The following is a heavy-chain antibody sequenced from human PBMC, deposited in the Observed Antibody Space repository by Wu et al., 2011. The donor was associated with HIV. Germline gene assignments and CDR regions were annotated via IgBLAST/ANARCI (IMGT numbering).Heavy chain of an antibody. Sequence: QVHLVQSGAEVKKPGSSVKVSCQASGGTFNTYAFNWVRQAPRQGLEWMGRIIPFYGTTHYAQKFQGRVTITADKSTTTTYMELSSLRSEDTAVYYCVRVVRYPHCYMDVWGKGTTVTVSS. CDR3: VRVVRYPHCYMDV. D-gene: IGHD1-1*01. V-gene: IGHV1-69*14. CDR1: GGTFNTYA. J-gene: IGHJ6*03. CDR2: IIPFYGTT.